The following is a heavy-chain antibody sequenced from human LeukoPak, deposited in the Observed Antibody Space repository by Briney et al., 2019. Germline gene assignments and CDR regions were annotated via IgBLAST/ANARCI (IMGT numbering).Heavy chain of an antibody. V-gene: IGHV6-1*01. Sequence: PSQTLSLTCALSGDTVSSNSAAWDWIRQSPSRGLEWLVRTYYRSKYYKDYAGSVKNRITITPDTSKNQFSLQLNSVTPEDTAVYYCARLPQLDTYGMDVWGQGTTVTVSS. J-gene: IGHJ6*02. CDR1: GDTVSSNSAA. CDR3: ARLPQLDTYGMDV. CDR2: TYYRSKYYK. D-gene: IGHD1-1*01.